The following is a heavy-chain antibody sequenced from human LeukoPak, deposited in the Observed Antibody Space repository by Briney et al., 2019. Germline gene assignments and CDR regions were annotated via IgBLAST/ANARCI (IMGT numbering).Heavy chain of an antibody. CDR3: ARQLGDRLLFDY. D-gene: IGHD2-21*01. CDR2: INQSGST. V-gene: IGHV4-34*01. Sequence: SETLSLTCGVYDESFSGYYWSWIRQPPGKGLEWIGEINQSGSTNYSPSLKSRVTISLDTSRNQFSLKLSSVTAADTAVYYCARQLGDRLLFDYWGQGTLVTVSS. J-gene: IGHJ4*02. CDR1: DESFSGYY.